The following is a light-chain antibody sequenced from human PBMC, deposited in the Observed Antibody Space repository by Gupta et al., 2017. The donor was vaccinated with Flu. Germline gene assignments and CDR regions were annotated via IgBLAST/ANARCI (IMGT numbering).Light chain of an antibody. J-gene: IGKJ1*01. CDR2: DAS. V-gene: IGKV3-11*01. CDR3: QQRSSWPLT. CDR1: QSVSSY. Sequence: DIVLTQSPASLSLSPGERVTISCRASQSVSSYLAWYQQKPGKAPKLLIYDASNRDTGIPARFSGSGSGTDFTLTISSLEPEDFASYYCQQRSSWPLTFGQGTKVEIK.